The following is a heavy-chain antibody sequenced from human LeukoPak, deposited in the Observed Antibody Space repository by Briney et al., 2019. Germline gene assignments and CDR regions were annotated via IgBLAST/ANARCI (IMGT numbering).Heavy chain of an antibody. J-gene: IGHJ4*02. CDR2: ISDSGGST. Sequence: GGSLRLSCAASGFTFSNYALSWVRQAPGQALEWVSTISDSGGSTYYADSVKGRFTISRDNSKNTLYLQMNSLRAEDTAVYYCASDMTTVTTSFDYWGQGTLVTVSS. CDR1: GFTFSNYA. V-gene: IGHV3-23*01. D-gene: IGHD4-17*01. CDR3: ASDMTTVTTSFDY.